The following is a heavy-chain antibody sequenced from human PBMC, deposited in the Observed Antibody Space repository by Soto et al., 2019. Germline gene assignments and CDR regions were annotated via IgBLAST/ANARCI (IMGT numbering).Heavy chain of an antibody. Sequence: SETLSLTCTVSGGSISSSSYYWGWIRQPPGKGLEWIGSIYYSGSTYYNPSLKSRVTISVDTSKNQFSLKLSSVTAADMAVYYCASTIETYYDFWSGYYTNWFDPWGQGTLVTVSS. V-gene: IGHV4-39*01. D-gene: IGHD3-3*01. CDR1: GGSISSSSYY. J-gene: IGHJ5*02. CDR3: ASTIETYYDFWSGYYTNWFDP. CDR2: IYYSGST.